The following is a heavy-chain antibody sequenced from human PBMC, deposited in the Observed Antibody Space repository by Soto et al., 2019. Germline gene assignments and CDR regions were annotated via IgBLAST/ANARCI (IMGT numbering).Heavy chain of an antibody. CDR2: INPSDGST. CDR3: ARVNSGAFWYFDL. Sequence: QVQLVQSGAEVKKPGASMKISCTASGYTFSSNFIHWVRQAPGHSPEWMGLINPSDGSTTYAHSVQGRVTLTRDTSTRTVYMERTSLRFEDAAVYYCARVNSGAFWYFDLWGPRTLVTVSS. V-gene: IGHV1-46*01. D-gene: IGHD1-26*01. CDR1: GYTFSSNF. J-gene: IGHJ2*01.